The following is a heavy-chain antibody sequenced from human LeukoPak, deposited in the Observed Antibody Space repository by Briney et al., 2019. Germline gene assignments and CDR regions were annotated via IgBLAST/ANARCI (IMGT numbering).Heavy chain of an antibody. CDR2: INHSGST. CDR3: ARGRYLTTWGGAAAGFLDY. J-gene: IGHJ4*02. CDR1: GGSFSGYY. Sequence: SETLSLTCAVSGGSFSGYYWNWTRKPPGKGLEWIGEINHSGSTNYNPSLKSRVTISVDTSQKQFSLRLSSVTAADTAVYYCARGRYLTTWGGAAAGFLDYWGQGTLVTVST. V-gene: IGHV4-34*01. D-gene: IGHD6-13*01.